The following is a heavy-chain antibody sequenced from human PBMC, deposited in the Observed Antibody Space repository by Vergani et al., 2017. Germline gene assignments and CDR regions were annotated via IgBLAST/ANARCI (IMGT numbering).Heavy chain of an antibody. D-gene: IGHD6-13*01. J-gene: IGHJ4*02. V-gene: IGHV3-48*01. CDR3: AKSPRSYSSSWKTHFDY. CDR1: GFTFSSYS. CDR2: ISSSSSTI. Sequence: EVQLVESGGGLVQPGGSLRLSCAASGFTFSSYSMNWVRQAPGKGLEWVSYISSSSSTIYYADSVKGRFTISRDNAKNTLYLQMNSLRAEDTAVYYCAKSPRSYSSSWKTHFDYLGQGTLVTVSS.